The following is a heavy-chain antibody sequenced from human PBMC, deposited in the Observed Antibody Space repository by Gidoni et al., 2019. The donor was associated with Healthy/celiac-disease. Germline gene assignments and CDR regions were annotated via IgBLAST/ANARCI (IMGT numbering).Heavy chain of an antibody. CDR3: ARANWGWSAFDY. CDR2: ISSSSSYI. V-gene: IGHV3-21*01. D-gene: IGHD7-27*01. J-gene: IGHJ4*02. CDR1: GVTFSSYS. Sequence: EVQLVESGGGLVKPGGSLRLSCAASGVTFSSYSMNWVRQAPGKGLEWVSSISSSSSYIYYADSVKGRFTISRDNAKNSLYLQMNSLRAEDTAVYYCARANWGWSAFDYWGQGTLVTVSS.